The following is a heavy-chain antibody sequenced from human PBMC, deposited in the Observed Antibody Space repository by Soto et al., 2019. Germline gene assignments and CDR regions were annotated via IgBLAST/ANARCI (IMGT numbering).Heavy chain of an antibody. D-gene: IGHD1-20*01. CDR1: GYTFTSYD. J-gene: IGHJ6*03. CDR3: ARGRGGLTRYYYYMDV. V-gene: IGHV1-8*01. CDR2: MNPNSGNT. Sequence: GASVKVSCKASGYTFTSYDINWVRQATGQGLERMGWMNPNSGNTGYAQKFQGRVTMTRNTSISTAYMELSSLRSEDTAVYYCARGRGGLTRYYYYMDVWGKGTTVTVSS.